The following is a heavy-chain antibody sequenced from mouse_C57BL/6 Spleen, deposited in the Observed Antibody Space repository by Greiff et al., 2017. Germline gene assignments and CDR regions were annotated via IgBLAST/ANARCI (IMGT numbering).Heavy chain of an antibody. J-gene: IGHJ4*01. D-gene: IGHD1-1*01. CDR1: GFSLTSYG. CDR3: AKTVVLDAMDY. V-gene: IGHV2-4*01. Sequence: VMLVESGPGLVQPSQSLSITCTVSGFSLTSYGVHWVRQPPGKGLEWLGVIWSGGSTDYNAAFISRLSISKDNSKSQVFFKMNSLQADDTAIYYCAKTVVLDAMDYWGQGTSVTVSS. CDR2: IWSGGST.